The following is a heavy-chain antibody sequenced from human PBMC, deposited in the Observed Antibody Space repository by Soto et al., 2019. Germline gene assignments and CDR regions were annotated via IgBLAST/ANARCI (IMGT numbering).Heavy chain of an antibody. D-gene: IGHD4-17*01. V-gene: IGHV1-8*01. J-gene: IGHJ6*03. CDR3: ARGVRSTVTTRYYYYMDV. Sequence: ASMKVSCKASGYTFTSYDINWVRQATGQGLEWMGWMNPNSGNTGYAQKFQGRVTMTRNTSISTAYMELSSLRSEDTAVYYCARGVRSTVTTRYYYYMDVWGKGTTVTVSS. CDR1: GYTFTSYD. CDR2: MNPNSGNT.